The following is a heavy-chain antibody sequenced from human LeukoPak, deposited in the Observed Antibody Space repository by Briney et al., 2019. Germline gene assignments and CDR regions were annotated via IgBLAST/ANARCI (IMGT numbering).Heavy chain of an antibody. V-gene: IGHV4-34*01. D-gene: IGHD3-22*01. CDR2: INHSGST. J-gene: IGHJ4*02. CDR3: ARGMRYYDSGGYNY. Sequence: SETLSLTCAVYGGSFSGYYWSWIRQPPGKGLEWIGEINHSGSTNYNPSLKSRVTISVDTAKNQFSLKLSSVTAADTAVYYCARGMRYYDSGGYNYWGQGTLVTVSS. CDR1: GGSFSGYY.